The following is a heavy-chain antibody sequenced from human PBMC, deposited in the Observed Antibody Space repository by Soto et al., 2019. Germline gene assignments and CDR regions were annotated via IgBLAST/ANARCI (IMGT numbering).Heavy chain of an antibody. D-gene: IGHD6-13*01. CDR2: LKSKYVGGTR. J-gene: IGHJ5*01. V-gene: IGHV3-15*07. Sequence: HLVESGGGLVEPGGSLRLSCVGSGFIFANAWMNWVRQAPGKGLEWVGRLKSKYVGGTRDYAAPVKGRFTISRDDSKNTLYLQMDSLKIEDTAIYYCTKIIGQSAAGGAWGHGTLVTVSS. CDR1: GFIFANAW. CDR3: TKIIGQSAAGGA.